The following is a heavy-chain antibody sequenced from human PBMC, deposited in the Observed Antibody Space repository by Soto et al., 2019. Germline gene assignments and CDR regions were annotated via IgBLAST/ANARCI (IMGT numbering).Heavy chain of an antibody. CDR3: AHLYWAASGTRYYFDY. V-gene: IGHV2-5*02. J-gene: IGHJ4*02. CDR1: GFSFTTDGMG. D-gene: IGHD6-13*01. Sequence: QITLKEAGPTLVKPTQTLTLTCTFSGFSFTTDGMGVGWIRQPPGKALEWLARIYWDDDKRYSPSLKSRLTITKDASRNQVVLTLTNIDPADTATYSCAHLYWAASGTRYYFDYWGQGTLVTVSS. CDR2: IYWDDDK.